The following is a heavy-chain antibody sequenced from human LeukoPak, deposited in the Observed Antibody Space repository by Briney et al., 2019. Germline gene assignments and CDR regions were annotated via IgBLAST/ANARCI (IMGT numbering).Heavy chain of an antibody. Sequence: SETLSLTCTVSGGSISSSRYYWGWVRQPPGKGLEWIGSIYYSGRTYYNPSLKSQVTISVDTSKKQVSLKLSSVTAADTAVYYCARDEATVTTGDYWGQGTLVTVSS. CDR2: IYYSGRT. CDR1: GGSISSSRYY. V-gene: IGHV4-39*07. D-gene: IGHD4-17*01. J-gene: IGHJ4*02. CDR3: ARDEATVTTGDY.